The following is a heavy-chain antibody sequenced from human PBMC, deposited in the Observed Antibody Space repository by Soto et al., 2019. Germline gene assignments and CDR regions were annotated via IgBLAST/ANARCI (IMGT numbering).Heavy chain of an antibody. CDR1: GYTFTTYA. CDR2: INAGNGNT. J-gene: IGHJ6*02. CDR3: ARDIGYPLYGMDV. D-gene: IGHD6-25*01. Sequence: QVQLVQSGAEEKKPGASVKVSCKASGYTFTTYAMHWVRQAPGQRLEWMGWINAGNGNTKYSQMFQGRVTITRDTSATTAYMELSSLRSEDTAVYYCARDIGYPLYGMDVWGQGTTVTVSS. V-gene: IGHV1-3*05.